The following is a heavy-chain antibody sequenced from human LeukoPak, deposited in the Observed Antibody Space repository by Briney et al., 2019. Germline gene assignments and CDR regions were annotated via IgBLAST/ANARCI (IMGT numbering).Heavy chain of an antibody. CDR2: IYPGDSNV. Sequence: GESLKISCKASGYSFTKYWIGWVRQMPGKGLEWMAVIYPGDSNVRYSPSFQGQVTISADESIGTAYLQWSSLRASDTAMYYCARRLYYYGSGSRNNWFDPWGQGTLVTVSS. J-gene: IGHJ5*02. CDR3: ARRLYYYGSGSRNNWFDP. CDR1: GYSFTKYW. V-gene: IGHV5-51*01. D-gene: IGHD3-10*01.